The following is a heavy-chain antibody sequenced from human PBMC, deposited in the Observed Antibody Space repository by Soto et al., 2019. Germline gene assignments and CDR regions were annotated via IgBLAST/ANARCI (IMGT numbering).Heavy chain of an antibody. CDR3: AREVGHMDV. D-gene: IGHD2-2*01. J-gene: IGHJ6*02. Sequence: QVQLAQSGAEVKKPGASVKVSCKASGYTFTTYGINWVRQAPGQGLEWMGWVSPYNGDTTYAQKVQGRLTMTTDTATTTAYLELRSLRSDDTAVYYCAREVGHMDVWGQGTTVTVSS. CDR2: VSPYNGDT. V-gene: IGHV1-18*04. CDR1: GYTFTTYG.